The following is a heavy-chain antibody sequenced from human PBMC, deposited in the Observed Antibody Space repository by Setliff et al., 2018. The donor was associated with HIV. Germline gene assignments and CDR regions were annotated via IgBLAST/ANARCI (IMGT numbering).Heavy chain of an antibody. J-gene: IGHJ4*02. Sequence: QPGGSLRLSCAASGFTFSNYWMHWVRQAPGKGLVWVSRINSDGSVTNYADSVKGRFTISRDNAKNTLYLQMNSLRAEDTAVYYCARVDDDHVWARRYFDYWGQGTLVTVSS. CDR2: INSDGSVT. CDR3: ARVDDDHVWARRYFDY. V-gene: IGHV3-74*01. CDR1: GFTFSNYW. D-gene: IGHD3-16*01.